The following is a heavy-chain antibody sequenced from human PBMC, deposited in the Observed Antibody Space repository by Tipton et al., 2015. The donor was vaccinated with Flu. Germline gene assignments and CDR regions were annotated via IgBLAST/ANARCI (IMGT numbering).Heavy chain of an antibody. Sequence: SLRLSCAASGFSFSTYGMHWVRQAPGKGLEWVAGIAYDVSNEFHADSVKGRFTISRDNSKNTLYLQMNSLRPEDTAVYFCAKDRVGGYSSFDYWGQGTLVTVSS. V-gene: IGHV3-30*18. J-gene: IGHJ4*02. CDR1: GFSFSTYG. CDR3: AKDRVGGYSSFDY. CDR2: IAYDVSNE. D-gene: IGHD3-16*01.